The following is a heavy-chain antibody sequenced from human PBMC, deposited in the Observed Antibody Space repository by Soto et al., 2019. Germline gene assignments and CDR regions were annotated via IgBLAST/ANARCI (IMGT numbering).Heavy chain of an antibody. V-gene: IGHV4-59*01. Sequence: SETLSLTCTVSGGSISSYYWGWIRQPPGKGLEWIGYIYYSGSTNYNPSLKSRVTISVDTSKNQFSLKLSSVTAADTAVYYCARPTYNSGSPFDYWGQGTLVTVSS. CDR3: ARPTYNSGSPFDY. D-gene: IGHD1-20*01. CDR1: GGSISSYY. CDR2: IYYSGST. J-gene: IGHJ4*02.